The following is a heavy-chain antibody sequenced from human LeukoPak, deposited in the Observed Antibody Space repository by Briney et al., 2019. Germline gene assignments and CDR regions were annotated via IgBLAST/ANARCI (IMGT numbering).Heavy chain of an antibody. Sequence: ASVKVSCKASGYTFTSYDINWVRQATGQGLEWMGWMNPDSGNTGYAQKFQGRVTITKNTALTTAYMELSSLRSGDTAIYFCARGLMRNPFDYWGQGTLVTVSS. J-gene: IGHJ4*02. CDR2: MNPDSGNT. V-gene: IGHV1-8*03. CDR1: GYTFTSYD. CDR3: ARGLMRNPFDY.